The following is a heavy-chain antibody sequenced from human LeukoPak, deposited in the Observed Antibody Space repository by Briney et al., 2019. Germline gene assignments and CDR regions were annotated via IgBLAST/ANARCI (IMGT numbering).Heavy chain of an antibody. V-gene: IGHV4-61*01. J-gene: IGHJ2*01. CDR1: GGSVGSGSYY. CDR2: ITYTGST. Sequence: SETLSLTCTVSGGSVGSGSYYWSWIRLPPGKGLEWIGYITYTGSTNYNPSLKSRVTISVDTSKNQFSLKLSSVTAADTAVYYCARGYRYLDLWGRGTLVTVSS. CDR3: ARGYRYLDL. D-gene: IGHD1-14*01.